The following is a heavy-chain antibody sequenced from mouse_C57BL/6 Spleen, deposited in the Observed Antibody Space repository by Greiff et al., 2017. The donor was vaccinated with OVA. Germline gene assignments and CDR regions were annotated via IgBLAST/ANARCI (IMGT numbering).Heavy chain of an antibody. J-gene: IGHJ1*03. CDR1: GYTFTDYN. D-gene: IGHD1-1*01. CDR3: ARLLLRYWYFDV. CDR2: INPNNGGT. Sequence: EVKLVESGPELVKPGASVKIPCKASGYTFTDYNMDWVKQSHGKSLEWIGDINPNNGGTIYNQKFKGKATLTVDKSSSTAYMELRSLTSEDTAVYYCARLLLRYWYFDVWGTGTTVTVSS. V-gene: IGHV1-18*01.